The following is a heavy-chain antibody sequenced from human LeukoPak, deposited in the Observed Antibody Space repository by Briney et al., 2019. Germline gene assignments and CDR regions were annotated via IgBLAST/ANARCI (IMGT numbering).Heavy chain of an antibody. Sequence: PGGSLRLSCLASGFTFNLYSMHWVRQAPGKGLEWVAFVSGEQTDKYYADSVKGRFTISRDNSRNTLFLEMNSLRPDDTAVYYCARDQPGTYTMSSTWGQGTLVTVSS. J-gene: IGHJ5*02. CDR1: GFTFNLYS. D-gene: IGHD7-27*01. CDR3: ARDQPGTYTMSST. CDR2: VSGEQTDK. V-gene: IGHV3-30*04.